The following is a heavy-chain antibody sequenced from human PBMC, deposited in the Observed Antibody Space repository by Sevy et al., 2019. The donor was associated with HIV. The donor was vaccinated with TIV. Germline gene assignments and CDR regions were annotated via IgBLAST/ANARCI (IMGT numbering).Heavy chain of an antibody. J-gene: IGHJ4*02. Sequence: GSLRLSCVASEFAFNIHNMSWVRQAPGKGLEGVSPISTSSNNIYYADSVEGRFTISRDNAKNSLYLQMNSLRAEDTAVYYCARTFSFSWYDYWGQGTLVTVSS. V-gene: IGHV3-21*01. D-gene: IGHD6-13*01. CDR1: EFAFNIHN. CDR3: ARTFSFSWYDY. CDR2: ISTSSNNI.